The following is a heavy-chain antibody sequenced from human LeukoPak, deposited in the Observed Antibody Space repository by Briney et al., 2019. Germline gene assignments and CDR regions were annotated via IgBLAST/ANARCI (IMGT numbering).Heavy chain of an antibody. CDR2: INQSGVT. J-gene: IGHJ5*02. V-gene: IGHV4-34*01. CDR3: ARGRPIST. CDR1: GGSFSGYY. Sequence: SETLSLTCAVYGGSFSGYYWSWIRQPPGKGLEWLGEINQSGVTNYNASPKSRVTISVDTSKNQFTLKLTSLTAADTAVYYCARGRPISTWSQGSLVAVSS.